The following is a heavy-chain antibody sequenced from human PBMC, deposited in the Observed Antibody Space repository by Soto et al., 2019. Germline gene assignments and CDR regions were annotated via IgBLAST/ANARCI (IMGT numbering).Heavy chain of an antibody. V-gene: IGHV4-30-4*01. D-gene: IGHD4-17*01. J-gene: IGHJ4*02. Sequence: QVQLQESGPGLVKPSQTLSLTCTVSGDSFSSGDYYWSWIRQPPGKGLEWIGYIYYSASTHYNPSLRSRVTISLDTSKNQFSLKLSSVTAADTAVYYCVRDNYGAYDYWGPGTLVTVSS. CDR2: IYYSAST. CDR3: VRDNYGAYDY. CDR1: GDSFSSGDYY.